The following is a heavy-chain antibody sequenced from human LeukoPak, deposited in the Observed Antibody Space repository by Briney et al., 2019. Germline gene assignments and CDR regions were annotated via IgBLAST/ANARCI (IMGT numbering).Heavy chain of an antibody. V-gene: IGHV4-39*07. CDR3: ARDRLLWFGTPDP. CDR1: GGSISSSGYY. J-gene: IGHJ5*02. CDR2: IYYSGST. Sequence: PSETLSLTCTVSGGSISSSGYYWGWIRQPPGKGLEWIGSIYYSGSTYYNPSLKSRVTISVDTSKNQFSLKLSSVTAADTAVYYCARDRLLWFGTPDPWGQGTLVTVSS. D-gene: IGHD3-10*01.